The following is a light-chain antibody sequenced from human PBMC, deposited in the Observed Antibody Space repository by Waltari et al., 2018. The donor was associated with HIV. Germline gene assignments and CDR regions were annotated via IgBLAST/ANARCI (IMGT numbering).Light chain of an antibody. V-gene: IGKV3-20*01. CDR1: QTLISDY. CDR3: QHSFGT. CDR2: SAS. J-gene: IGKJ1*01. Sequence: EVVLTQSPGTLSLSPGERATLSCRASQTLISDYLAWYQQKPGQAPSLLVYSASNRAAGVPDRFEGGGVGTDFTLTITRLETEDSAVYYCQHSFGTFGQGTKVAI.